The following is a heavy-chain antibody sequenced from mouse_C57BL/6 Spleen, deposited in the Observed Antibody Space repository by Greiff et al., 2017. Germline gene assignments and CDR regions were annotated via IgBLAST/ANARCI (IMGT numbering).Heavy chain of an antibody. J-gene: IGHJ3*01. CDR2: IYPSDSET. Sequence: VQLQQSGAELVRPGSSVKLSCKASGYTFTSYWMDWVKQRPGQGLEWIGNIYPSDSETHYNQKFKDKATMTVDKSSSTAYMQLSSLTSEDSAVYYCARERAYYDAYWGQGTLVTVSA. D-gene: IGHD2-10*01. CDR1: GYTFTSYW. CDR3: ARERAYYDAY. V-gene: IGHV1-61*01.